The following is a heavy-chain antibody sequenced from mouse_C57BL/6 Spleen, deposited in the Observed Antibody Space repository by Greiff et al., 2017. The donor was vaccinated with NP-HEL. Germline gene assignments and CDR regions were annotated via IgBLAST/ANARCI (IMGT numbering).Heavy chain of an antibody. CDR1: GFTFSDYG. V-gene: IGHV5-17*01. Sequence: VKVEESGGGLVKPGGSLKLSCAASGFTFSDYGMHWVRQAPEKGLEWVAYISSGSSTIYYADTVKGRFTISRDNAKNTLFLQMTSLRSEDTAMYYCVSYYGSSDWYFDVWGTGTTVTVSS. CDR2: ISSGSSTI. D-gene: IGHD1-1*01. J-gene: IGHJ1*03. CDR3: VSYYGSSDWYFDV.